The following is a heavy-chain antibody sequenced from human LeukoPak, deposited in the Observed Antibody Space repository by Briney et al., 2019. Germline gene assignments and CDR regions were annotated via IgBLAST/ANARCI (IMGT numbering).Heavy chain of an antibody. CDR3: ARDPYGGGWFDP. V-gene: IGHV4-30-4*01. CDR1: GGSISSGDYY. CDR2: IYYSGST. Sequence: SQTLSLTCTVSGGSISSGDYYWSWIRQPPGKGLEWIGYIYYSGSTYYNPSLKGRVTISVDTPKNQFSLKLSSVTAADTAVYYCARDPYGGGWFDPWGQGTLVTVSS. J-gene: IGHJ5*02. D-gene: IGHD4-17*01.